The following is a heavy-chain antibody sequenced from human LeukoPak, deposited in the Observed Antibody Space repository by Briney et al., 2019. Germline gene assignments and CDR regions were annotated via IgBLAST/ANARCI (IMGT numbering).Heavy chain of an antibody. CDR3: ARALWGYDARWAFDI. J-gene: IGHJ3*02. CDR1: GGSISSGGYY. CDR2: IYYSGST. D-gene: IGHD3-3*01. V-gene: IGHV4-61*08. Sequence: SETLSLTCTVSGGSISSGGYYWSWIRQHPGKGLEWIGYIYYSGSTNYNPSLKSRVTISVDTSRNQFSLKLSSVTAADTAVYYCARALWGYDARWAFDIWGQGTMVTVSS.